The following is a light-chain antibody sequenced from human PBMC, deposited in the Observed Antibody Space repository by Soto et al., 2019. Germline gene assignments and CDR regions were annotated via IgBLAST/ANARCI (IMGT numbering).Light chain of an antibody. CDR2: DNS. V-gene: IGLV1-40*01. CDR3: QSYDSSLSGDV. CDR1: SSNIGAVYD. Sequence: QAVVTQPPSVSGAPGQRVTISCTGSSSNIGAVYDVHWYQQNPGTAPKLLIYDNSNRPSGVPDRFSGSKSGTSASLAITGLQAEDEADYYCQSYDSSLSGDVFGTGTKLTVL. J-gene: IGLJ1*01.